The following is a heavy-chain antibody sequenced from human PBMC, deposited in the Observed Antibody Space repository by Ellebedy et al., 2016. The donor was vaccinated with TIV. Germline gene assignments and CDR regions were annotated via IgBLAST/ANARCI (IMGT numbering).Heavy chain of an antibody. CDR2: IIVGGST. CDR1: GFTFSDYH. V-gene: IGHV3-69-1*01. D-gene: IGHD6-19*01. J-gene: IGHJ4*02. Sequence: GESLKISCAASGFTFSDYHMNWVRQAPGKGLEWVSSIIVGGSTYDADSVKGRFIISRDNAENSLYLQMNSLRVEDTALYYCTNSDLYSSGWLFESWGQGSLVTVSS. CDR3: TNSDLYSSGWLFES.